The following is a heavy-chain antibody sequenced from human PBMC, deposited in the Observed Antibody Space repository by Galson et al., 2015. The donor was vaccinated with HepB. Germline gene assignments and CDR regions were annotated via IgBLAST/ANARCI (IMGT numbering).Heavy chain of an antibody. CDR1: GFTFSSYW. CDR3: ARDFAPDY. V-gene: IGHV3-7*01. Sequence: SLRLSCAASGFTFSSYWMTWVRQAPGRGLECVANIKQDGSESHYLDSVKGRFTISRDNAKNSLDLQMSSLRAEDTAVYYCARDFAPDYWGQGTLVTVS. CDR2: IKQDGSES. J-gene: IGHJ4*02.